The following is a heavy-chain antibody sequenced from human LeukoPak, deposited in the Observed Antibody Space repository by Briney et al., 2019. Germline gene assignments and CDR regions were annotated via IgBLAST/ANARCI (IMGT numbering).Heavy chain of an antibody. J-gene: IGHJ4*02. CDR2: IKQDGSEK. CDR1: GFTFSSYW. CDR3: ARSTRRSGSYGNFDY. V-gene: IGHV3-7*01. D-gene: IGHD1-26*01. Sequence: PGGSLRLSFAASGFTFSSYWISWVRQAPGKGLEWVANIKQDGSEKYYVDSVKGRFTISRDNAKNSLYLQMNSLRAEDTAVYYCARSTRRSGSYGNFDYWGQGTLVTVSS.